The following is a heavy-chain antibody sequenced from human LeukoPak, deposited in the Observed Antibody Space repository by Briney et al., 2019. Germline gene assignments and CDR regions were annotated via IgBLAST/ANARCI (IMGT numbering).Heavy chain of an antibody. D-gene: IGHD3-10*01. CDR3: AGSYNYGSGSYSGFAY. V-gene: IGHV4-59*01. J-gene: IGHJ4*02. CDR2: IYYTGSI. CDR1: GGSISSYF. Sequence: PSETLSLTCTVSGGSISSYFWSWIRQPPGKGLEWIGYIYYTGSINYNPSLNSRVTISVDPSKSQFSLKLSSVTAADTAVYYCAGSYNYGSGSYSGFAYWGQGTLVTVSS.